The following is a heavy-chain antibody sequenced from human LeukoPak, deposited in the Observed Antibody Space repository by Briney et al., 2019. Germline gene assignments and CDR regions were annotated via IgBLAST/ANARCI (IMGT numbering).Heavy chain of an antibody. J-gene: IGHJ4*02. V-gene: IGHV5-51*01. CDR1: GYNFATYW. D-gene: IGHD6-19*01. Sequence: GESLQISCKGSGYNFATYWIAWVRQMPGRGLEWMGIIYPGDSDTRYSPSFQGQVTISADRSITTAYLQWSSLKASDTAMYYCARHGGPVAPGDYWGQGTLVTVSS. CDR3: ARHGGPVAPGDY. CDR2: IYPGDSDT.